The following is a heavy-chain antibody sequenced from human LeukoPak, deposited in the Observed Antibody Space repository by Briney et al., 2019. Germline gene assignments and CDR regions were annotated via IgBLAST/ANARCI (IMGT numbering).Heavy chain of an antibody. CDR2: IYSGGST. D-gene: IGHD6-13*01. Sequence: GGSLRLSCAASGFTVSSNYMSWVRQAPGKGLEWVSVIYSGGSTYYADSVKGRFTISRDNSKNTLYLQMNSLRAEDTAVYYCASRHSSSWVDYYYYYMDVWGKGTTVTISS. J-gene: IGHJ6*03. V-gene: IGHV3-53*01. CDR3: ASRHSSSWVDYYYYYMDV. CDR1: GFTVSSNY.